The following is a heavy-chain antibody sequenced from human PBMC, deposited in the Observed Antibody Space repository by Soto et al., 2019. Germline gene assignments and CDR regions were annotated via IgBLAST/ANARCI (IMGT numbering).Heavy chain of an antibody. CDR2: ISYDGSNK. CDR1: GFTFSSYG. J-gene: IGHJ6*02. Sequence: VQLVESGGGVVQPGRSLRLSCAASGFTFSSYGMHWVRQAPGKGLEWVAVISYDGSNKYYADSVKGRFTISRDNSKNTLYLQMNSLRAEDTAVYYCASVHDYGDYNYGMDVWGQGTTVTVSS. CDR3: ASVHDYGDYNYGMDV. V-gene: IGHV3-30*03. D-gene: IGHD4-17*01.